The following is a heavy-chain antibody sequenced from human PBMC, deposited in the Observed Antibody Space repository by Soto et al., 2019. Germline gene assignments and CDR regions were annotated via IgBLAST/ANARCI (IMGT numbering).Heavy chain of an antibody. J-gene: IGHJ4*02. V-gene: IGHV3-30*18. D-gene: IGHD7-27*01. CDR3: AKTERTGSFDY. CDR1: GFTFSDYG. CDR2: ISYDGSSK. Sequence: GGSLRLSCAASGFTFSDYGMHWVRQAPGKGLEWVALISYDGSSKNYADSVKGRFTISRDNFKNTLYLQMNNLRAEDTAVYYCAKTERTGSFDYWAQGTLVTVSS.